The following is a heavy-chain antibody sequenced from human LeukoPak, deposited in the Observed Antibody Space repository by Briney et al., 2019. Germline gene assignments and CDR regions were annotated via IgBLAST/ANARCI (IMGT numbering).Heavy chain of an antibody. Sequence: SSVKVSCKASGYNFRNYGIGWVRQAPRQGLEWMGWITAGNGNTNYAQKVQGRVTMTTDTSTSTAYMELRSLRSDDTAVYFCARDSARGYSYGYNAFDIWGQGTMVTVSS. J-gene: IGHJ3*02. CDR1: GYNFRNYG. V-gene: IGHV1-18*01. D-gene: IGHD5-18*01. CDR2: ITAGNGNT. CDR3: ARDSARGYSYGYNAFDI.